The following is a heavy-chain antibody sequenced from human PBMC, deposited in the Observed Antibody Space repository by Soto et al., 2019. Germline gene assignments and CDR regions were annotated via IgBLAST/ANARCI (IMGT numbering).Heavy chain of an antibody. CDR1: GFIFSSYG. CDR2: IWYDGSNK. CDR3: ASQDGGYESSVSDAFDF. J-gene: IGHJ3*01. D-gene: IGHD3-22*01. Sequence: QVQLVESGGGVVQPGRSLRLSCAASGFIFSSYGMHWVRQAPGKGLEWVAVIWYDGSNKYYADSVKGRFTISRDNSKKTLYLQMNSLRAEDTAVYFCASQDGGYESSVSDAFDFWGQGTMVTVSS. V-gene: IGHV3-33*01.